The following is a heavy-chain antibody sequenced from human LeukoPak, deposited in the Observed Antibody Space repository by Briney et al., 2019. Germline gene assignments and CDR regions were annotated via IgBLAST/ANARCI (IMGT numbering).Heavy chain of an antibody. V-gene: IGHV3-48*02. Sequence: PGGSLRLSCAASGFTFSSYSMTWVRQAPGKGLEWVSYISSSSKTIYYADSVKGRFTISRDNAKNSPYLETNSLRDEDSAVYYCARDQGIFDYWGQGALVSVAS. CDR1: GFTFSSYS. CDR3: ARDQGIFDY. J-gene: IGHJ4*02. CDR2: ISSSSKTI.